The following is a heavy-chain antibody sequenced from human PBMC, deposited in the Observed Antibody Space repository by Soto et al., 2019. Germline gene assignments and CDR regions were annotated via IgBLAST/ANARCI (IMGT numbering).Heavy chain of an antibody. CDR2: ISYSGST. V-gene: IGHV4-31*03. CDR1: GGSISSGGYY. D-gene: IGHD6-13*01. Sequence: SETLSLTGTVSGGSISSGGYYWSWIRQHPGKGREGIGYISYSGSTYYNPSIKSRVPISVDTSKNQFSLKLSSVTAADTAVYYCARESVSSSWENYGMDVWGQGTTVTVSS. CDR3: ARESVSSSWENYGMDV. J-gene: IGHJ6*02.